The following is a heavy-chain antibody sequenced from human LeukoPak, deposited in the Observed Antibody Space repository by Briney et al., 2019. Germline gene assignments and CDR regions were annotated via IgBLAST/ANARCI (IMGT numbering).Heavy chain of an antibody. D-gene: IGHD5-12*01. CDR3: AKDGRYSGYDYLNY. V-gene: IGHV3-23*01. CDR1: GFTFDKAW. J-gene: IGHJ4*02. CDR2: ISDNGAVT. Sequence: GGSLRLSCAASGFTFDKAWMTWVRQAPGKGLEWVSVISDNGAVTFYGDSVKGRFTISRDNSKSTLYLQMNSLRAEDTAVYYCAKDGRYSGYDYLNYWGQGTLVTVSS.